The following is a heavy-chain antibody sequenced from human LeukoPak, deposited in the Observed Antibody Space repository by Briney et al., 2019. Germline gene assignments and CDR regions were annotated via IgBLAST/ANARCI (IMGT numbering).Heavy chain of an antibody. V-gene: IGHV4-39*01. CDR2: HYYSGSI. D-gene: IGHD6-19*01. CDR3: ARQRMPQGLYYFDY. J-gene: IGHJ4*02. CDR1: GGSINSSGYY. Sequence: SETLSLTCTVSGGSINSSGYYWGWIRQPPGKGLEWIGSHYYSGSIYYNPSLKSRVTISVDTSENQFSLKLSSVTAADTAVYYCARQRMPQGLYYFDYWGQGTLVTVSS.